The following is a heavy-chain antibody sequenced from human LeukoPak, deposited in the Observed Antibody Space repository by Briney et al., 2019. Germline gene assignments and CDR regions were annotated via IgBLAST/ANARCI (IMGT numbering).Heavy chain of an antibody. D-gene: IGHD6-13*01. Sequence: ASVKVSCKASGYTFTGYYMHWVRQAPGQGLEWMGWINPNSGGTNYAQKFQGRVTMTRDTSISTAYMELSRLRSDDTAVYSCARDPYSSSWVDYWGQGTLVTVSS. CDR2: INPNSGGT. CDR3: ARDPYSSSWVDY. V-gene: IGHV1-2*02. J-gene: IGHJ4*02. CDR1: GYTFTGYY.